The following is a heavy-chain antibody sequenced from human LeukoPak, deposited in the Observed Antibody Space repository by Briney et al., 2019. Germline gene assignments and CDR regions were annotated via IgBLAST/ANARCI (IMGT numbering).Heavy chain of an antibody. Sequence: GGSLRLSCAASGFTFSSYWMHWVRQAPGKGLVWVSRINSDGSSTSYADSVKGRFTISRDNAKNTLYLQMNGLRAEDTAVYYCSRSAYYDGSGNYYDYWGQGTLVTVSS. J-gene: IGHJ4*02. CDR1: GFTFSSYW. V-gene: IGHV3-74*01. CDR2: INSDGSST. D-gene: IGHD3-22*01. CDR3: SRSAYYDGSGNYYDY.